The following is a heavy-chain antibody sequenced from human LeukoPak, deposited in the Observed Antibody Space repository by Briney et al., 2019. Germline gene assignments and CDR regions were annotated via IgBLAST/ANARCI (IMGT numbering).Heavy chain of an antibody. CDR1: GFAFSNAW. D-gene: IGHD1-26*01. Sequence: PGGSLRLSCAASGFAFSNAWMNWVRQAPGKGLEWVSAISGSGGSTYYADSVKGRSTISRDNSKNTLYLQMNSLRAEDTAVYYCAKDGHSGSYYWFDPWGQGTLVTVSS. CDR3: AKDGHSGSYYWFDP. CDR2: ISGSGGST. J-gene: IGHJ5*02. V-gene: IGHV3-23*01.